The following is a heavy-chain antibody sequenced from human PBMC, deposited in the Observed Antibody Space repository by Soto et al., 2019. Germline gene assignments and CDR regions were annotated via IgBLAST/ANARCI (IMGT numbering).Heavy chain of an antibody. J-gene: IGHJ6*03. CDR3: ARLYYYCYMDV. Sequence: PGGSLRLSCAASGFTFSSYGMHWVRQAPGKGLEWVAVIWYDGSNKYYADSVKGRFTISRDNSKNTLYLQMNSLRAEDTAVYYCARLYYYCYMDVWGKGTTVTVSS. CDR1: GFTFSSYG. V-gene: IGHV3-33*01. CDR2: IWYDGSNK.